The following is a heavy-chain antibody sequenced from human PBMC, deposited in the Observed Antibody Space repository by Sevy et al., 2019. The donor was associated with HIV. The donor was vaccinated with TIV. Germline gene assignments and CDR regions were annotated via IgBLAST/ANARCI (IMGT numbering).Heavy chain of an antibody. CDR3: ARETGYSSGWYSWFDP. D-gene: IGHD6-19*01. V-gene: IGHV3-74*01. J-gene: IGHJ5*02. Sequence: GGSLILSCAASGFTFSSYWMHWVRQAPGKGLVWASRINSDGSSTSYADSVKGRFTISRDNAKNTLYLQMNSLRAEDTAVYYCARETGYSSGWYSWFDPWGQGTLVTVSS. CDR1: GFTFSSYW. CDR2: INSDGSST.